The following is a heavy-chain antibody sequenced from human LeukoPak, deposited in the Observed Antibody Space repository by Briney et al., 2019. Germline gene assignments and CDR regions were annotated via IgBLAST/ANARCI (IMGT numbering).Heavy chain of an antibody. J-gene: IGHJ3*02. CDR1: GFTFSSYS. CDR3: ARPDDEDYGDYVSAFDI. D-gene: IGHD4-17*01. Sequence: GGSLRLSCAASGFTFSSYSMNWVRQAPGKGLEWVSSISSSSSYIYYADSVKGRFTISRDNAKNSLYLQMNSLRAEDTAVYYCARPDDEDYGDYVSAFDIWGQGTMVTVSS. V-gene: IGHV3-21*01. CDR2: ISSSSSYI.